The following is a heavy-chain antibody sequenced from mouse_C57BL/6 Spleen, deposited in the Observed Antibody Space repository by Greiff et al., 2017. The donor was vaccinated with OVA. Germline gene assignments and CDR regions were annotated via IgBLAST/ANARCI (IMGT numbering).Heavy chain of an antibody. V-gene: IGHV1-69*01. CDR2: IDPSDSYT. J-gene: IGHJ2*01. CDR1: GYTFTSYW. CDR3: ARWRLDY. Sequence: QVQLKQPGAELVKPGASVKLSCTASGYTFTSYWMHWVKQRPGQGLEWIGEIDPSDSYTNYNQKFKGKFTLTVDKSTSQAYMQLSSLTSEDSAVYYIARWRLDYWGQGTTLTVSA.